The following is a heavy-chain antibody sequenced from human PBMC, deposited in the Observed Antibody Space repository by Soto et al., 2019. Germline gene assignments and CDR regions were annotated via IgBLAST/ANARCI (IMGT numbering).Heavy chain of an antibody. V-gene: IGHV3-74*01. CDR2: INSDGSST. CDR3: ARGIAGAGGSYGMDV. J-gene: IGHJ6*02. D-gene: IGHD6-13*01. Sequence: EVQLVESGGGIVQPGGSLRLSCAASGFTFSSDWMHWVRQAPGKGLVWVSRINSDGSSTSNGDSVKGRFTISRDNAKNTLYLQMSSLRAEDTAVYYCARGIAGAGGSYGMDVWGQGTTVTVSS. CDR1: GFTFSSDW.